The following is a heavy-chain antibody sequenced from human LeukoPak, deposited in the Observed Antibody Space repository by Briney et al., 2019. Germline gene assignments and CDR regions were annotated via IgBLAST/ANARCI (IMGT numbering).Heavy chain of an antibody. CDR3: ARGYDFWSGYPFRYYYYGMDV. CDR1: GGSFSGYY. Sequence: PSETLSLTCAVYGGSFSGYYWGWIRQPPGKGLEWIGEINHSGSTNYNPSLKSRVTISVDTSKNQFSLKLSSVTAADTAVYYCARGYDFWSGYPFRYYYYGMDVWGQGTTVTVSS. D-gene: IGHD3-3*01. J-gene: IGHJ6*02. V-gene: IGHV4-34*01. CDR2: INHSGST.